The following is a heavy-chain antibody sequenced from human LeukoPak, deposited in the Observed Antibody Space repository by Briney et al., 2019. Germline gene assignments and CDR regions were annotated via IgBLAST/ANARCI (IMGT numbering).Heavy chain of an antibody. Sequence: GGSLRLTCTASGFTVSSNYMTWVRQAPGKGLEWVSVIYSGGSTYYADSVKGRFVLSRDNSKNTLYLQMNSLRAEDTAVYYCATHSGGYWGQGTLVTVSS. V-gene: IGHV3-66*01. CDR2: IYSGGST. D-gene: IGHD3-16*01. CDR3: ATHSGGY. CDR1: GFTVSSNY. J-gene: IGHJ4*02.